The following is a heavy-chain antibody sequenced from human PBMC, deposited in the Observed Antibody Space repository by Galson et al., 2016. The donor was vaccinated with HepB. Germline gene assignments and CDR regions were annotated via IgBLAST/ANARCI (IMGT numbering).Heavy chain of an antibody. V-gene: IGHV3-23*01. CDR1: GFTFSSYA. CDR3: ASRPYYVDHY. Sequence: SLRLSCAASGFTFSSYAMTWVRQAPGKGLEWVSTISGSGGSTYYADSVKGRFTISRDNSKNTLYLQLNSLRAEDTAVDYCASRPYYVDHYWGQGTLVTVSS. J-gene: IGHJ4*02. CDR2: ISGSGGST. D-gene: IGHD3-10*02.